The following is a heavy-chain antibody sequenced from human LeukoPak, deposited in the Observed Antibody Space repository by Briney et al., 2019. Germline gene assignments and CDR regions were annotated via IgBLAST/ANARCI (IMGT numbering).Heavy chain of an antibody. CDR1: GFTFSSYA. Sequence: HPGGSLRLSCAASGFTFSSYAMSWVRQAPGKGLEWVSGISGSGGSTYYADSVKGRFTISRDNAKNSLYLQMNSLRAEDTAVYYCARFSIAAAGTLWGQGTLVTVSS. CDR3: ARFSIAAAGTL. J-gene: IGHJ4*02. V-gene: IGHV3-23*01. D-gene: IGHD6-13*01. CDR2: ISGSGGST.